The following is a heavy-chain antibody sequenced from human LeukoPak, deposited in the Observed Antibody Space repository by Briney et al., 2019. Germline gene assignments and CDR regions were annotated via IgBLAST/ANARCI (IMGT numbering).Heavy chain of an antibody. Sequence: ASVKVSCKASGYTFNMHSIIWVRQAPGQGLEWMGWISAYNGDTKYAQKFQGRVTINADKSTSTAYMELSSLRSEDTAAYYCARGVGDSSGYSSDYWGQGTRVTVSS. D-gene: IGHD3-22*01. J-gene: IGHJ4*02. CDR2: ISAYNGDT. CDR1: GYTFNMHS. CDR3: ARGVGDSSGYSSDY. V-gene: IGHV1-18*04.